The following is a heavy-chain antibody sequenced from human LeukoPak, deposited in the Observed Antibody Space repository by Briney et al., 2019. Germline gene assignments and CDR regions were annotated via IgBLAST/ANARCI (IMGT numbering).Heavy chain of an antibody. V-gene: IGHV1-69*04. CDR2: IIPILGIA. J-gene: IGHJ4*02. D-gene: IGHD3-16*02. Sequence: SVKVSCKASGGTFSSYAISWVRQAPGQGLEWMGRIIPILGIANYAQKFQGRVTITADKSTSTAYMELSSPRSEDTAVYYCARAGPEYSYRRGYFDYWGQGTLVTVSS. CDR1: GGTFSSYA. CDR3: ARAGPEYSYRRGYFDY.